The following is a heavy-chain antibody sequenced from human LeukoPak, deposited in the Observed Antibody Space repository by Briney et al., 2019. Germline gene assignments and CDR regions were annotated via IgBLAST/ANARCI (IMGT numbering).Heavy chain of an antibody. Sequence: GESLKISCKGSGYSFSNYWIGWVRQTPGKGLDWMGVIYPGDSDTRYSPSFQGQVTISADNSITTAYLQWSSLKASDTAIYYCARHGSCSSPGDYWGHGTLVTVSS. CDR1: GYSFSNYW. CDR2: IYPGDSDT. CDR3: ARHGSCSSPGDY. V-gene: IGHV5-51*01. D-gene: IGHD6-6*01. J-gene: IGHJ4*01.